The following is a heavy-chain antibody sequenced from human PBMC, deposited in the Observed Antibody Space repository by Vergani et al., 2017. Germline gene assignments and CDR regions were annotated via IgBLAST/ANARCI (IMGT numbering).Heavy chain of an antibody. CDR3: AREQQLGGFDY. V-gene: IGHV4-4*02. CDR2: INHSGST. CDR1: GFTFSSYS. J-gene: IGHJ4*02. D-gene: IGHD6-6*01. Sequence: VQLVESGGGLVKPGGSLRLSCAASGFTFSSYSMNWVRQAPGKGLEWIGEINHSGSTNYNPSLKSRVTISVDTSKNQFSLKLSSVTAADTAVYYCAREQQLGGFDYWGQGTLVTVSS.